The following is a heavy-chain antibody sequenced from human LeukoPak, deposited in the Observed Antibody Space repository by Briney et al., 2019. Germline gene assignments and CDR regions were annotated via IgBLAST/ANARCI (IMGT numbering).Heavy chain of an antibody. CDR3: ARGVRFLEWLLYHY. CDR2: INPNSGGT. Sequence: ASVKVSCKASGYTFTGYYTHWVRQAPGQGLEWMGWINPNSGGTNYAQKFQGRVTMTRDTSISTAYMELSRLRSDDTAVYYCARGVRFLEWLLYHYWGQGTLVTVSS. CDR1: GYTFTGYY. V-gene: IGHV1-2*02. J-gene: IGHJ4*02. D-gene: IGHD3-3*01.